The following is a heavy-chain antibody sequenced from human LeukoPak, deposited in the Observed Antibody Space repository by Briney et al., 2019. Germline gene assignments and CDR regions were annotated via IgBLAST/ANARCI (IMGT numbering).Heavy chain of an antibody. CDR2: FDPEDGET. CDR1: GYTLTELS. Sequence: ASVKVSCKVSGYTLTELSMHWVRQSPGKGLEWMGGFDPEDGETIYAQKFQGRVTMTEDTSTDTAYMELSSLRSEDTAVYYCATEVVGDYVWGSYRDYWGQGTLVTVSS. D-gene: IGHD3-16*02. J-gene: IGHJ4*02. V-gene: IGHV1-24*01. CDR3: ATEVVGDYVWGSYRDY.